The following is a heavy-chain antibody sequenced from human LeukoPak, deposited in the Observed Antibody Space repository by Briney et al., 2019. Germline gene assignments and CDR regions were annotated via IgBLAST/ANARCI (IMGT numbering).Heavy chain of an antibody. Sequence: LETLSLTCTVSDGSISNFYYWSWIRQPPGKGLEWIGHIYSSGSTNYNPSLKSRVTISVDTSKNQISLNLSSVTAADTAVYYCARRGPGGRAFDIWGQGTMVTVSS. CDR3: ARRGPGGRAFDI. CDR1: DGSISNFYY. J-gene: IGHJ3*02. D-gene: IGHD3-16*01. V-gene: IGHV4-59*08. CDR2: IYSSGST.